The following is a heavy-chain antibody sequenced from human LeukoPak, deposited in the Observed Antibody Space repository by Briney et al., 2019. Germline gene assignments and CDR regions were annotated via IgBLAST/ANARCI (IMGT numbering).Heavy chain of an antibody. V-gene: IGHV3-21*01. CDR3: ARARERGDF. J-gene: IGHJ4*02. CDR2: ISSSSSNI. Sequence: CVSSISSSSSNIYYADSVKGRFTISRDNAKNSLHLQMNSLRADDTAVYYCARARERGDFWGQGTLVTVSS. D-gene: IGHD3-16*01.